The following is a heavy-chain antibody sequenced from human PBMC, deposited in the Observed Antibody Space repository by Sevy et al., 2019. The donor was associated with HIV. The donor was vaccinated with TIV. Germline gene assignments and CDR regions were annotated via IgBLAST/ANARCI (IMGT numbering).Heavy chain of an antibody. V-gene: IGHV3-33*01. CDR2: IWYDGRTE. D-gene: IGHD1-1*01. J-gene: IGHJ5*01. CDR1: GFTFRSFS. CDR3: ARDAARVIVPTAGFDS. Sequence: GGSQRLSCVASGFTFRSFSMHWVRQAPGKGLEWVAAIWYDGRTERYADSVQGRFTISRDNSKKTLHLQMNSLRAEDTALYYCARDAARVIVPTAGFDSWGQGTLVTVSS.